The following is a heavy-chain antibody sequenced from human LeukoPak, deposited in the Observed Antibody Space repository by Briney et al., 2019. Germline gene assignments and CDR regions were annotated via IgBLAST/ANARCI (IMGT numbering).Heavy chain of an antibody. J-gene: IGHJ5*02. Sequence: GSLRLSCAASGFTFSSYSMNWVRQAPGKGLEWVSAISGSGGSTYYADSVKGRFTISRDNSKNTLDLQMNSLRAEDTAVYYCAKDTSVAGNWFDPWGQGTLVTVSS. CDR3: AKDTSVAGNWFDP. CDR2: ISGSGGST. D-gene: IGHD5-12*01. V-gene: IGHV3-23*01. CDR1: GFTFSSYS.